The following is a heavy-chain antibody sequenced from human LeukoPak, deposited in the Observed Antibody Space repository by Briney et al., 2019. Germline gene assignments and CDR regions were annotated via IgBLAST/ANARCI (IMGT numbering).Heavy chain of an antibody. CDR1: GYTFTSYG. D-gene: IGHD3-22*01. Sequence: ASVKVSCKASGYTFTSYGISWVRQAPGQGLEWMGWINPNSGGTNYAQKFQGWVTMTRDTSISTAYMELSRLRSDDTAVYYCARDSPPYGDSDSSGYPEYYFDYWGQGTLVTVSS. V-gene: IGHV1-2*04. CDR3: ARDSPPYGDSDSSGYPEYYFDY. CDR2: INPNSGGT. J-gene: IGHJ4*02.